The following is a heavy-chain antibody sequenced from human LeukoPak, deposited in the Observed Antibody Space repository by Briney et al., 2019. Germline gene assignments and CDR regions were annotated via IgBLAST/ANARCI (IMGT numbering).Heavy chain of an antibody. V-gene: IGHV3-9*01. D-gene: IGHD3-10*01. Sequence: GGSLRLSCAASGFTFDDYAMHWVRQAPGKGLEWVSGISWNSGSIGYADSVKGRFTISRDNAKNSLYLQMNSLRAEDTALYYCAKMLPNGSGSHWGGYFGYWGQGTLVTVSS. CDR3: AKMLPNGSGSHWGGYFGY. CDR2: ISWNSGSI. J-gene: IGHJ4*02. CDR1: GFTFDDYA.